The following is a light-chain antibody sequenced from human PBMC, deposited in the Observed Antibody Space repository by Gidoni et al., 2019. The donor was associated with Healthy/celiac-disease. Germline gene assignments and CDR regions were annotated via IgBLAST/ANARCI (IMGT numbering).Light chain of an antibody. CDR2: GAS. V-gene: IGKV3-20*01. Sequence: ELVLTQSTGTLSLAPGESATRSCRASQSVSSSYLAWYQQKPGQAPRLLIYGASSRATGIPDRFSGSGSGTDFTLTISSLEPEDFAVYYCQQYGSSRGTFGQGTKVEIK. CDR1: QSVSSSY. CDR3: QQYGSSRGT. J-gene: IGKJ1*01.